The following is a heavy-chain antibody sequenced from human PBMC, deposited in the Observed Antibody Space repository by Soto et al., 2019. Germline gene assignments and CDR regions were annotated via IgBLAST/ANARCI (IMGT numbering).Heavy chain of an antibody. CDR3: TTLSAGRGSSGFAVLDS. D-gene: IGHD6-19*01. J-gene: IGHJ4*02. CDR2: IRSKTDGGTA. V-gene: IGHV3-15*01. CDR1: GFTFNPAW. Sequence: EVQLVESGGGLVKPGGSLRLSCAASGFTFNPAWMTWVRQVPGKGLEWVARIRSKTDGGTADLAAPVKDRFIISRDESKNTLYLEMNSLKTEDTAVYHCTTLSAGRGSSGFAVLDSWGQGTLVTVSS.